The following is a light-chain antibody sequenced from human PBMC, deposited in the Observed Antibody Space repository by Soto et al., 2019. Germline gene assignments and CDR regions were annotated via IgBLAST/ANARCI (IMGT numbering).Light chain of an antibody. Sequence: EIVLTQSPATLSLSPGDRATLSCRASQSVSSYLAWYQQKPGQAPRLLIYDASNRATGIPARFSGSGSGTDFTLTSSSLEPEDFAVYYCQQRSIPFTFGPGTKVDIK. CDR1: QSVSSY. CDR3: QQRSIPFT. CDR2: DAS. J-gene: IGKJ3*01. V-gene: IGKV3-11*01.